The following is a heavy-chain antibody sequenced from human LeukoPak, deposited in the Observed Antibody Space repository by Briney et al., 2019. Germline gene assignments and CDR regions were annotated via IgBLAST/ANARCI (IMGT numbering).Heavy chain of an antibody. V-gene: IGHV4-4*02. D-gene: IGHD3-3*01. Sequence: PSRTLSLTCAVSGGSISSCNWWSWVRRPPGKGLEWIGEIYHNGSTIYNPSLKRRVTISVDKSQNQFSLKLSSVTAADTAVYYCARSVGGVWHLDYWGQGTLVTVSS. J-gene: IGHJ4*02. CDR2: IYHNGST. CDR1: GGSISSCNW. CDR3: ARSVGGVWHLDY.